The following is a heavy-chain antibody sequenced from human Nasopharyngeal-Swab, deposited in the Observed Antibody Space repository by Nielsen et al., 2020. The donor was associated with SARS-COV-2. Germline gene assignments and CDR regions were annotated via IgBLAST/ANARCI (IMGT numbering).Heavy chain of an antibody. D-gene: IGHD3-10*01. Sequence: GGSLRLSCAASGFTFSSYSMNWVRQAPGKGLEWVSYISSSSTIYYADSVKGRFTISRDNAKNSLYLQMNSLRAEDTAVYYCARDLVRGDFDYWGQGTLVTVSS. CDR3: ARDLVRGDFDY. CDR1: GFTFSSYS. V-gene: IGHV3-48*04. J-gene: IGHJ4*02. CDR2: ISSSSTI.